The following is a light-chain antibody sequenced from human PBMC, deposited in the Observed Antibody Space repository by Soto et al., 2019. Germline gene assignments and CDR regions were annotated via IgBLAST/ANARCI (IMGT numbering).Light chain of an antibody. Sequence: DIHMTQSPSTLSASVGDRVTITCRASQSISIWLAWYQQKPGRAPNLLSYGTSSLESGVPSRFSGSGSGTEFTLTISSLQPDDFATYYCQHYNDYSWTFGKGTKVEIK. V-gene: IGKV1-5*03. CDR2: GTS. J-gene: IGKJ1*01. CDR1: QSISIW. CDR3: QHYNDYSWT.